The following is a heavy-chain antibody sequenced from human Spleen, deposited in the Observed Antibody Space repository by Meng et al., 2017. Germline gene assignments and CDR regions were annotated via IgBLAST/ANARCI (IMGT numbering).Heavy chain of an antibody. CDR1: GFTFSSSA. J-gene: IGHJ3*02. D-gene: IGHD1-26*01. V-gene: IGHV3-23*01. Sequence: GESLKISCAVSGFTFSSSAMSWVRQAPGKGLEWVSSISISGETTRYADSVKGRFTFSRDNSKNTLYLQMNSLRAEDTAVYYCARENSGTQLSPRDAFDIWGQGTMVTVSS. CDR3: ARENSGTQLSPRDAFDI. CDR2: ISISGETT.